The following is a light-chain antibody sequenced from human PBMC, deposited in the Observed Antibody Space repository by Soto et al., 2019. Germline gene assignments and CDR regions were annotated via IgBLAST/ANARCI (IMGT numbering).Light chain of an antibody. Sequence: EVVLTQSPVTLSLSPGERATLSCRASQSVGTFLAWYQQKPGQAHRLIIYDTTNRATGIPARFSGTGSGTDLPLTISSVEPEDFAVYFCQHRTNWPRTFGQGTKLDIK. CDR1: QSVGTF. CDR2: DTT. V-gene: IGKV3-11*01. J-gene: IGKJ2*01. CDR3: QHRTNWPRT.